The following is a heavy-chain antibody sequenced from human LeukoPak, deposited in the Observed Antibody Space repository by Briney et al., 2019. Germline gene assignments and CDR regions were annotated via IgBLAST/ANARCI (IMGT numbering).Heavy chain of an antibody. D-gene: IGHD2-15*01. CDR1: GYTFTTYE. V-gene: IGHV1-8*03. CDR3: ARALGYCSGGSCFFDP. J-gene: IGHJ5*02. Sequence: ASVKVSCKASGYTFTTYEIHWVRQATGQGLEWMGWMNPNSGNTGYAQKFQGRVTITRNTSISTAYMELSSLRSEDTAVYYCARALGYCSGGSCFFDPWGQGTLVTVSS. CDR2: MNPNSGNT.